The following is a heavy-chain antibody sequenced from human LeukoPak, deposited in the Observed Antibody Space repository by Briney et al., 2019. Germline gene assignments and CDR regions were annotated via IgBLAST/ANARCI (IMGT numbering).Heavy chain of an antibody. CDR2: IIPILGIA. D-gene: IGHD3-10*01. J-gene: IGHJ4*02. Sequence: SVKVSCKGSGGTFSSYAISWVRQAPGQGLEWMGRIIPILGIANYAQKFQDRVTITADKSTSTAYMELSSLRSEDTAVDYCARLNVIRGPSSGVFDYWGQGTLVTVSS. V-gene: IGHV1-69*04. CDR1: GGTFSSYA. CDR3: ARLNVIRGPSSGVFDY.